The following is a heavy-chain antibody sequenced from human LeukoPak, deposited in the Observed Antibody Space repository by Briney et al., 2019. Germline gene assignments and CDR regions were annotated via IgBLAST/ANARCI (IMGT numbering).Heavy chain of an antibody. V-gene: IGHV3-30*18. CDR3: AKDPEWELLRGAFDY. CDR2: ISYDGSNK. Sequence: PGGSLRLSCAASGFTFSSYGMHWVRQARGKGLEWVAVISYDGSNKYYADSVKGRFTISRDNSKNTLYLQMNSLRAEDTAVYYCAKDPEWELLRGAFDYWGQGTLVTVSS. J-gene: IGHJ4*02. CDR1: GFTFSSYG. D-gene: IGHD1-26*01.